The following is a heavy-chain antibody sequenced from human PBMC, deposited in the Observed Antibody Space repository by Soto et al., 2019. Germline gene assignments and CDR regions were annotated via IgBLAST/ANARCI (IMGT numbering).Heavy chain of an antibody. D-gene: IGHD6-13*01. CDR2: INAGNGHT. V-gene: IGHV1-3*01. J-gene: IGHJ4*02. CDR3: ARGSSSWYDLFDY. CDR1: EYTFTSYV. Sequence: ASVKVSCKASEYTFTSYVMHWVRQAPGQSLEWIGWINAGNGHTKYSQKFQGRVTITADESTSTAYMGLSSLRSEDTAVYYCARGSSSWYDLFDYWGQGTLVTVSS.